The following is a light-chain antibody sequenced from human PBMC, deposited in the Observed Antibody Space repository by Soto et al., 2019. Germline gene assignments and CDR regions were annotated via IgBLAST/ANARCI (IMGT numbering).Light chain of an antibody. CDR2: GAS. CDR1: QSVSSSY. V-gene: IGKV3-20*01. CDR3: QQYGSSRET. J-gene: IGKJ1*01. Sequence: EIVLTQSPGTLPLSPGERATLSCRASQSVSSSYLAWYQQKPGQAPRLLIYGASSRATGIPDRFSGSGSGTDFTLTISRLEPEDFAVYYCQQYGSSRETFGQGTKVDI.